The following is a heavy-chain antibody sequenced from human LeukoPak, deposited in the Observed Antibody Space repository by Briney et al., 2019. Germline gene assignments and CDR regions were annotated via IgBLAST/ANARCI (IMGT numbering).Heavy chain of an antibody. CDR3: ARAQDSPAAGGTAVDYYFDY. V-gene: IGHV4-34*01. CDR1: GGSFSVYD. J-gene: IGHJ4*02. Sequence: RPSETLSLTCAVYGGSFSVYDWSWIRQPPGKGLEWMGEINHSGSTNYNPSLKSRVTISVDTSKNQFSLKLSSVTAADTAVYYCARAQDSPAAGGTAVDYYFDYWGQGTLVTVSS. D-gene: IGHD6-13*01. CDR2: INHSGST.